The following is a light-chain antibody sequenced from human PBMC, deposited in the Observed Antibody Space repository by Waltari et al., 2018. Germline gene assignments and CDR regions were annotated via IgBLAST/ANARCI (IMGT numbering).Light chain of an antibody. V-gene: IGKV1-39*01. CDR2: AAS. Sequence: DIQMTQSPSSLSASVRDRVPITCRASQGISSYLNWYQQKPGKAPKLLIYAASSWQSGVPSRFSGSGSGTDFTLTISSLQPEDFATYYCQQSYSTPRTFGQGTKVEIK. J-gene: IGKJ1*01. CDR3: QQSYSTPRT. CDR1: QGISSY.